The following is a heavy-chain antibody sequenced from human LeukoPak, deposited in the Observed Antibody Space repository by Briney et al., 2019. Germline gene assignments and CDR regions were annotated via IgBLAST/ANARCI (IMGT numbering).Heavy chain of an antibody. V-gene: IGHV4-30-4*01. D-gene: IGHD2-2*01. Sequence: SETLSLTCTVSGGSISSGDYYWSWIRQPPGKGLEWIGYIYYSGGTCYNPSLKSRVTISVDTSKNQFSLKLSSVTAADTAVYYCARGVISLGAGGYCSSTSCTTFDYWGQGTLVTVSS. CDR1: GGSISSGDYY. J-gene: IGHJ4*02. CDR3: ARGVISLGAGGYCSSTSCTTFDY. CDR2: IYYSGGT.